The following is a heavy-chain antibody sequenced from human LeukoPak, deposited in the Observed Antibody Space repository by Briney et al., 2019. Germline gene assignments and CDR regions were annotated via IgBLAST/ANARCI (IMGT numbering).Heavy chain of an antibody. CDR1: GGSISSYY. D-gene: IGHD1-7*01. Sequence: KSSETLSLTCTVSGGSISSYYWSWIRQPPGKGLEWIGYIYYSGSTNYNPSLKSRVTISVDTSKNQFSLKLSSVTAADTAVYYCARHQRARGITGTTPFDYWGQGTLVTVSS. CDR3: ARHQRARGITGTTPFDY. J-gene: IGHJ4*02. V-gene: IGHV4-59*08. CDR2: IYYSGST.